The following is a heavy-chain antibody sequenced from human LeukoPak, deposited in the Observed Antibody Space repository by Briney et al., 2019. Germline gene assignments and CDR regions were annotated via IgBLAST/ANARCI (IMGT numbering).Heavy chain of an antibody. J-gene: IGHJ4*02. V-gene: IGHV3-30-3*01. Sequence: GRCLRLSCAASGFTFSSYALHWVRQAPGKGLEWVAVISYDGSNKYYADSVKGRFTISRDNSKNTLYLQMNSLRAEDTAVYYCASPATIVVVPAAILGEEYYFDYWGQGTLVTVSS. CDR3: ASPATIVVVPAAILGEEYYFDY. CDR1: GFTFSSYA. D-gene: IGHD2-2*01. CDR2: ISYDGSNK.